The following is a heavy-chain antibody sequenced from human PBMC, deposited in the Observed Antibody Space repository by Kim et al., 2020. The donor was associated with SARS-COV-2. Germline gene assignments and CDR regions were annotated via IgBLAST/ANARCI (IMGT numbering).Heavy chain of an antibody. V-gene: IGHV4-31*01. CDR3: ASAPIVVVITHFDY. J-gene: IGHJ4*02. D-gene: IGHD3-22*01. Sequence: YNPSLKCVVTVSVDTSRNQFSLKLSSVTAADKAVYYCASAPIVVVITHFDYWGQGTLVTVSS.